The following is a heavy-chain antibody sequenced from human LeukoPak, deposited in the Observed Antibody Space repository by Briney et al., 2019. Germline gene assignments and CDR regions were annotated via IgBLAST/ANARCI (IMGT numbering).Heavy chain of an antibody. D-gene: IGHD5-24*01. Sequence: GGSLRLSCAASGFTVSSNYMSWVRQAPGKGLEWVSVIYSGGSTYYADSVKGRFTISRDNSKNTLYLQMNSLRAEDTAVYYCARSHPQFDAFDIWGQRTMDTVSS. CDR3: ARSHPQFDAFDI. CDR1: GFTVSSNY. V-gene: IGHV3-53*01. CDR2: IYSGGST. J-gene: IGHJ3*02.